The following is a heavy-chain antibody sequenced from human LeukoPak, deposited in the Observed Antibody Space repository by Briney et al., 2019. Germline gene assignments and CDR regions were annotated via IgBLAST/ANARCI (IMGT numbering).Heavy chain of an antibody. Sequence: SETLSLTCTVSGGSISSHYWSWIRQPPGKGLEWIGYIYYSGSTNYNPSLKSRVTISVDTSKNQFSLKLSSVTAADTAVYYCARGSIHCSSTSCYAGEVYDYWGQGTLVTVSS. CDR3: ARGSIHCSSTSCYAGEVYDY. J-gene: IGHJ4*02. V-gene: IGHV4-59*11. D-gene: IGHD2-2*01. CDR2: IYYSGST. CDR1: GGSISSHY.